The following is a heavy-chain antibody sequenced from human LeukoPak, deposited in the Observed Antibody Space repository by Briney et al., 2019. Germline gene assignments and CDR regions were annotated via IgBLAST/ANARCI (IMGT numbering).Heavy chain of an antibody. CDR3: ARMSGYSYGSFDY. CDR2: IYYSEST. Sequence: KSSETLSLTCTVSGGSISSGDYYWSWIRQPPGKGLEWIGYIYYSESTYYNPSLKSRVTISVDKSKNQFSLKLSSVAAADTAVYYCARMSGYSYGSFDYWGQGTLVTVSS. J-gene: IGHJ4*02. CDR1: GGSISSGDYY. D-gene: IGHD5-18*01. V-gene: IGHV4-30-4*01.